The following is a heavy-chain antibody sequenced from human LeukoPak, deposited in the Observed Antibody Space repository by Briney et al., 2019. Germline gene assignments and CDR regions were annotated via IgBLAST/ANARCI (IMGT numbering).Heavy chain of an antibody. CDR3: AMTTQWLVPLTPDYWYFDL. J-gene: IGHJ2*01. CDR2: IIPIFGTA. CDR1: GGTFSSYA. Sequence: ASVKVSCKASGGTFSSYAISWVRQAPGQGLEWMGGIIPIFGTANYGQKFQGRVTITADESTSTAYMELSSLRSEDTAVYYCAMTTQWLVPLTPDYWYFDLWGRGTLVTVSS. D-gene: IGHD6-19*01. V-gene: IGHV1-69*13.